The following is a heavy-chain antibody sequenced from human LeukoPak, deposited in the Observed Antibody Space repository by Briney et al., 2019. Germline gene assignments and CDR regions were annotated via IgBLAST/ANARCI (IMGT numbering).Heavy chain of an antibody. CDR1: GGTFSSYA. Sequence: ASVKVSCKASGGTFSSYAISWVRQAPGQGLEWMGGIIPIFGTANYAQKFQGRVTITADESTSTAYMELSSLRSEDTAVYYCATLTIFGVVISALNAFDIWGQGTLVTVSS. CDR2: IIPIFGTA. J-gene: IGHJ4*02. V-gene: IGHV1-69*13. CDR3: ATLTIFGVVISALNAFDI. D-gene: IGHD3-3*01.